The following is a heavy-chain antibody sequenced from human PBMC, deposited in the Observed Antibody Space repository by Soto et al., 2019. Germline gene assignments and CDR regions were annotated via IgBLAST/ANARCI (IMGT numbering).Heavy chain of an antibody. CDR3: ARDRNSYDFWSGWNWFDP. D-gene: IGHD3-3*01. Sequence: SETLFLTCTVSGGSISSYYWSWIRQPPGKGLEWIGYIYYSGSTNYNPSLKSRVTISVDTSKNQFSLKLSSVTAADTAVYYCARDRNSYDFWSGWNWFDPWGQGTLVTVSS. V-gene: IGHV4-59*01. J-gene: IGHJ5*02. CDR2: IYYSGST. CDR1: GGSISSYY.